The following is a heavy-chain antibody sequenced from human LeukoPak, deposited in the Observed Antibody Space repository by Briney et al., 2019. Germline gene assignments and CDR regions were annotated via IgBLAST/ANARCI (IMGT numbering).Heavy chain of an antibody. CDR1: GFTFSSYS. J-gene: IGHJ3*02. CDR3: ARDGDSSGYYAAFDI. CDR2: ISSSSSII. V-gene: IGHV3-48*02. D-gene: IGHD3-22*01. Sequence: GGSLRLSCAASGFTFSSYSMNWVRQAPGKGLEWLSYISSSSSIIYYADSVKGRFTISRDNAKNSLYLQMNSLRDDDTAVYYCARDGDSSGYYAAFDIWGQGTMVTVSS.